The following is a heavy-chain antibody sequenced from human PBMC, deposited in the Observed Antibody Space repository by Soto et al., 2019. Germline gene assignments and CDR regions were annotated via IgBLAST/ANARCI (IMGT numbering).Heavy chain of an antibody. CDR2: ISGSGGST. CDR1: GVSFSSYA. J-gene: IGHJ4*02. CDR3: AKKIRTVTTNVDY. Sequence: QPWWSLRLSCAASGVSFSSYAMSWFRQTPGKGLEWVSAISGSGGSTYYADSVKGRFTISRDNSKNTLYLQMNSLRAEDTAVYYCAKKIRTVTTNVDYWSQGTLVTVSS. D-gene: IGHD4-17*01. V-gene: IGHV3-23*01.